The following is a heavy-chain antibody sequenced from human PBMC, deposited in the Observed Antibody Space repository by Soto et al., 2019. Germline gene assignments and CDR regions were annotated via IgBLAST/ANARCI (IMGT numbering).Heavy chain of an antibody. J-gene: IGHJ4*02. CDR3: TRGEEWLDY. CDR1: GFTFGDDF. CDR2: IRSKAYHGTT. D-gene: IGHD5-12*01. Sequence: EVQLVESGGGLAQPGRSLRLSCTASGFTFGDDFMTWVRQAPGKGLEWVGFIRSKAYHGTTEYAASVKGRFTISRDDSKSIAYLQMNSLKTEDTAVYYCTRGEEWLDYWGQGTLVTVFS. V-gene: IGHV3-49*04.